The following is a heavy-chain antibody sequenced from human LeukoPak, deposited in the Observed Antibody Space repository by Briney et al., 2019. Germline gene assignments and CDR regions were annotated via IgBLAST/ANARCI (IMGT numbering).Heavy chain of an antibody. CDR1: GFTFSSYG. V-gene: IGHV3-48*04. CDR3: AREAANFDY. Sequence: GGSLRLSCAASGFTFSSYGMSWVRQAPGKGLEWVSYISSSSSTIYYADSVKGRFTISRDNAKNSVYLQMNSLRAEDTAVYYCAREAANFDYWGQGTLVTVSS. D-gene: IGHD6-25*01. CDR2: ISSSSSTI. J-gene: IGHJ4*02.